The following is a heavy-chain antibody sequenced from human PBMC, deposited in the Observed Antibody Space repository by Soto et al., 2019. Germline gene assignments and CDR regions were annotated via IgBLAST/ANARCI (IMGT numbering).Heavy chain of an antibody. CDR3: AKDPSSGFAMENYFDY. CDR1: GFTFSSYA. J-gene: IGHJ4*02. Sequence: EVQLSGSGGGLVQPGGSLRLSCAASGFTFSSYAMSWVRQAPGKGLEWVSAISGSSTSTYYGDSVKGRFTISRDNSKNTLYLQMNSLRAEDTAVYYCAKDPSSGFAMENYFDYWGQGTLVPVSS. V-gene: IGHV3-23*01. D-gene: IGHD3-10*01. CDR2: ISGSSTST.